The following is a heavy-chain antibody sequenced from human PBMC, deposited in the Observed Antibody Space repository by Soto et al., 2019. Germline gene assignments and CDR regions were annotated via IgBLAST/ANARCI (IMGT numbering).Heavy chain of an antibody. CDR2: ISGSGGST. CDR1: GFTFSSYA. V-gene: IGHV3-23*01. Sequence: GGSLRLSCAASGFTFSSYAVSWVRQAPGKGLEWVSAISGSGGSTYYADSVKGRFTISRDNSKNTLYLQMNSLRAEDTAVYYCAAPYDYIWGSYRFPGYWGQGTLVTVSS. D-gene: IGHD3-16*02. CDR3: AAPYDYIWGSYRFPGY. J-gene: IGHJ4*02.